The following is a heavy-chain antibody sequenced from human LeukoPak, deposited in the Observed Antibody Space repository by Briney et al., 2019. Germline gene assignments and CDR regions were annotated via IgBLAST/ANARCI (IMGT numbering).Heavy chain of an antibody. CDR3: ARDIGYCSGGSCYSLALDY. D-gene: IGHD2-15*01. J-gene: IGHJ4*02. V-gene: IGHV3-21*01. CDR1: GFTFSSYS. Sequence: PGGSLRLSCAASGFTFSSYSMNWVRQAPGKGLEWVSSISSSSSYIYYEDSVKGRFTISRDNAKNSLYLQMNSLRAEDTAVYYCARDIGYCSGGSCYSLALDYWGQGTLVTVSS. CDR2: ISSSSSYI.